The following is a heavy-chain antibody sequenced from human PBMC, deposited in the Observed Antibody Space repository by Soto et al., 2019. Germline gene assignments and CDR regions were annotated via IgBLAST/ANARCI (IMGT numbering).Heavy chain of an antibody. Sequence: ASVKVSCKASGYTFTSYGISWVRQAPGQGLEWMGWISAYNGNTNYAQKLQGRVTMTTDTSTSTAYMELRSLRSDDTAVYYCARSVGDNYYYYGMDVWGQGTMVTVSS. J-gene: IGHJ6*02. CDR3: ARSVGDNYYYYGMDV. D-gene: IGHD2-21*01. CDR1: GYTFTSYG. CDR2: ISAYNGNT. V-gene: IGHV1-18*01.